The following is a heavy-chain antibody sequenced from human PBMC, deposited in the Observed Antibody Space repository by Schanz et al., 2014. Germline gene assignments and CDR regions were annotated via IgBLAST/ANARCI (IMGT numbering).Heavy chain of an antibody. CDR3: ARDSRPNYDFLTAYYSSDY. Sequence: QVHLVQSGAEVKRPGASVKVSCKASGYIFINSGISWVRQAPGQGLEWMGWISAYNGNTKYPQKLQGRVTMTTDTSTSTAYMELRSLRSDDTAVYYCARDSRPNYDFLTAYYSSDYWGQGTLVTVSS. CDR1: GYIFINSG. V-gene: IGHV1-18*01. D-gene: IGHD3-9*01. CDR2: ISAYNGNT. J-gene: IGHJ4*02.